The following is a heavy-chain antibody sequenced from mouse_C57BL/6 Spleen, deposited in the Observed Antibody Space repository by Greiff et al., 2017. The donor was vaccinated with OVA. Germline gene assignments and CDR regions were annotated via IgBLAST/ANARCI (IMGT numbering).Heavy chain of an antibody. CDR1: GFNFKNTY. Sequence: VQLKQSVAELVRPGASVKLSCTASGFNFKNTYMHWVKQRPEQGLEWIGRIDPANGNTKYAPKFQGKATITADTSSNTAYLQLSSLTSEDTAVDYCARSGPPYGPWFAYWGQGTLVTVSA. CDR2: IDPANGNT. CDR3: ARSGPPYGPWFAY. V-gene: IGHV14-3*01. D-gene: IGHD1-1*02. J-gene: IGHJ3*01.